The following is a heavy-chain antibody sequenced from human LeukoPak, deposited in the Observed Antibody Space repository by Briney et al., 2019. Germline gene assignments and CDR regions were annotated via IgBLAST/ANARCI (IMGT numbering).Heavy chain of an antibody. CDR3: ARGGYYGSESDDAFDI. D-gene: IGHD3-10*01. V-gene: IGHV4-59*01. CDR1: GGSISSYY. Sequence: SETLSLTCTVSGGSISSYYWSWIRQPPGKRLEWIGYIFYRGSTNYNPSLKSRVAISEDTSKNQFSLNLSSVTAADTAVYYCARGGYYGSESDDAFDIWGQGTMVTVSS. J-gene: IGHJ3*02. CDR2: IFYRGST.